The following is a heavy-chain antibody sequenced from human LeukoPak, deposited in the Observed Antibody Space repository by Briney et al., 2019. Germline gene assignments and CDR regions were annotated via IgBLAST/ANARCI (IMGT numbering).Heavy chain of an antibody. V-gene: IGHV1-18*01. Sequence: ASVKVSCKASGYIFTTYDVSWVRQAPGQGLQWMGWISTISGKTRYPQKFQGRVTVTTDTSTSTSEMELRNLTSDDTGIYYCARRGYGSRRAADYWGQGTLVIVSS. CDR3: ARRGYGSRRAADY. J-gene: IGHJ4*02. CDR1: GYIFTTYD. CDR2: ISTISGKT. D-gene: IGHD3-10*01.